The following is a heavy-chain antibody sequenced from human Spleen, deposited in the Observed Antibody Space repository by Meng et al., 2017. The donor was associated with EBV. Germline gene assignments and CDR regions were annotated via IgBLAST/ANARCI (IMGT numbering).Heavy chain of an antibody. CDR3: AREWGWEEMAFDY. CDR1: GYTFTHYA. J-gene: IGHJ4*02. CDR2: INTNTGNP. Sequence: QVQLVQAGSELKKPGASVKVSCKASGYTFTHYAVNWVRQAPGQGLEWLGWINTNTGNPTYAQAFTGRFVFSLDTSVSTAYLQISSLKAEDTGVYYCAREWGWEEMAFDYWGQGTLVTVSS. D-gene: IGHD5-24*01. V-gene: IGHV7-4-1*02.